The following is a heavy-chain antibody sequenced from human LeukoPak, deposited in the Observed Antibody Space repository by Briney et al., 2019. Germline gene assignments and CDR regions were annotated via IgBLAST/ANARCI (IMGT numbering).Heavy chain of an antibody. CDR3: ARAGLAFFSYYFDY. CDR2: ISAYNGNT. Sequence: ASVKVSCKASGYTFTSYGISWVRQAPGQGLEWMGWISAYNGNTNYTQKLQGRVTMTTDTSTSTAYMELRSLRSDDTAVYYCARAGLAFFSYYFDYWGQGTLVTVSS. D-gene: IGHD2/OR15-2a*01. J-gene: IGHJ4*02. CDR1: GYTFTSYG. V-gene: IGHV1-18*01.